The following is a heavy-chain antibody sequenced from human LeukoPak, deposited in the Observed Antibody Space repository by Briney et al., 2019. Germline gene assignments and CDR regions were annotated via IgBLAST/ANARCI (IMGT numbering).Heavy chain of an antibody. CDR1: GFTVSSNY. D-gene: IGHD3-16*01. CDR2: IYSGGST. J-gene: IGHJ4*02. V-gene: IGHV3-66*01. CDR3: AREGPGLGDHYFDC. Sequence: GGSLRLSCAASGFTVSSNYMSWVRQAPGKGLEWVSVIYSGGSTYYADSVKGRFTISRDNSMNTLYLQMNSLRAEDTAVYYCAREGPGLGDHYFDCWGQGTLVTVSS.